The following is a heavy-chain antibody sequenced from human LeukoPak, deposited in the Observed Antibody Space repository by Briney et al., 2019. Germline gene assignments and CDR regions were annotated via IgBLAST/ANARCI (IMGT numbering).Heavy chain of an antibody. J-gene: IGHJ3*02. CDR1: GYSISSGYY. CDR3: ASLWRTIFGVGTNSGDAFDI. CDR2: IYHSGST. V-gene: IGHV4-38-2*02. D-gene: IGHD3-3*01. Sequence: SETLSLTCTVSGYSISSGYYWGWIRQPPGKGLEWIGSIYHSGSTYYNPSLKSRVTISVDTSKNQFSLKLSSVTAADTAVYYCASLWRTIFGVGTNSGDAFDIWGQGTMVTVSS.